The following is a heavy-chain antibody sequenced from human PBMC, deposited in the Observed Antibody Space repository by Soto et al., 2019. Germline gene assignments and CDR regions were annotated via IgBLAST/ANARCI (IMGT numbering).Heavy chain of an antibody. J-gene: IGHJ4*02. Sequence: GGSLRLSCVASGFAFNIYGMHWVRQAPGKGLEWVAFMSYDGSKEDYADSVKGRFTISRDDSKNTLYLQMNSLRIEDTAVYYCAKEGYSYGSVQFYLDYWGQGTLVTVSS. V-gene: IGHV3-30*18. D-gene: IGHD5-18*01. CDR1: GFAFNIYG. CDR3: AKEGYSYGSVQFYLDY. CDR2: MSYDGSKE.